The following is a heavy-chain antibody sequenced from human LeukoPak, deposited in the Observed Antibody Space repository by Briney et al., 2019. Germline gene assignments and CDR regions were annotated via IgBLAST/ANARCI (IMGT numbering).Heavy chain of an antibody. D-gene: IGHD3-22*01. Sequence: SETLSLTCTVSGGSISSYYWSWIRQPPGKGLEWVGYIYYSGSTNYNPSLKSRVTISVDTSKNQFSLKLSSVTAADTAVYYCARDGAMIVPGALDIWGQGTMVTVSS. CDR2: IYYSGST. CDR1: GGSISSYY. J-gene: IGHJ3*02. CDR3: ARDGAMIVPGALDI. V-gene: IGHV4-59*01.